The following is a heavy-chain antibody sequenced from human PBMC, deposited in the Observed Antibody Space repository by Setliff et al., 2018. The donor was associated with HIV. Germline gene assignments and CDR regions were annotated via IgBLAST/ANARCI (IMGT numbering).Heavy chain of an antibody. Sequence: GASVKVSCKASGDTFTNFYIHWVRQAPGQGLEWSGMINPSDGSTTYAQKFQGRVTMTSDTSLIARTRDRPITTVYMELTRLTSDDTATYYCARNPIQIKRWSPGETWFDTWGQGTLVTVSS. J-gene: IGHJ5*02. D-gene: IGHD7-27*01. CDR1: GDTFTNFY. CDR3: ARNPIQIKRWSPGETWFDT. V-gene: IGHV1-46*01. CDR2: INPSDGST.